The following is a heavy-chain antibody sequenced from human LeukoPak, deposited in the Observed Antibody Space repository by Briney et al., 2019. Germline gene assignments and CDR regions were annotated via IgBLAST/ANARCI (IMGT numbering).Heavy chain of an antibody. CDR1: GYTFINYY. CDR3: ARDNDFDY. Sequence: ASVKVSCKASGYTFINYYMHWVRQAPGQGLEWMGIIYPGGGSTSYAQKFQGRVTMTRDMSTSTVYMELSSLRSEDTAVYYCARDNDFDYWGQGTLVTVSS. J-gene: IGHJ4*02. D-gene: IGHD2-8*01. CDR2: IYPGGGST. V-gene: IGHV1-46*01.